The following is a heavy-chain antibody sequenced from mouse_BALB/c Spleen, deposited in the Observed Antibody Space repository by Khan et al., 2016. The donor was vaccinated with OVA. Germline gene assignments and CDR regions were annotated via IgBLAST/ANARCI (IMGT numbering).Heavy chain of an antibody. J-gene: IGHJ2*01. CDR1: GYSITSGYA. CDR2: ISYSGVT. V-gene: IGHV3-2*02. Sequence: EVQLKESGPGLVKPSQSLSLTCTVTGYSITSGYAWNWIRQFPGNKLEWMGYISYSGVTRYTPSLKSRISITRDTSKNQFFLQLNSVTTEDTATYYCARGNYYGYYFDYWGQGTTLTVSS. CDR3: ARGNYYGYYFDY. D-gene: IGHD1-1*01.